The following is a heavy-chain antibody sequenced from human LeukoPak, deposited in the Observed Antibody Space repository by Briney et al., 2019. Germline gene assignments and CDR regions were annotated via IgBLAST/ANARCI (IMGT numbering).Heavy chain of an antibody. D-gene: IGHD3-22*01. J-gene: IGHJ4*02. Sequence: PGGSLRLSCAASGFTFSSYWMSWVRQAPGKGLEWLANIKQDGSEKYYVDSVKGRFTISRDNAKNSLYLQMNSLRAEDTAVYYYAREPSSGYYSPDFDYWGQGTLVTVSS. CDR1: GFTFSSYW. CDR2: IKQDGSEK. V-gene: IGHV3-7*01. CDR3: AREPSSGYYSPDFDY.